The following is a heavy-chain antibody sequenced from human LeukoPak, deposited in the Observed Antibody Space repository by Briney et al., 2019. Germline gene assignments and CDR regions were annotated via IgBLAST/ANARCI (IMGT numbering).Heavy chain of an antibody. J-gene: IGHJ3*02. V-gene: IGHV3-30*02. D-gene: IGHD6-13*01. Sequence: PGGSLRLSCAASGFTFSSYGMLWVRQAPGKGLEWVAVIWYGGSNKYYADSVKGRFTISRDNSKNTLYLQMNSLRAEDTAVYYCAKDYSSSWERFDIWGQGTMVTVSS. CDR2: IWYGGSNK. CDR3: AKDYSSSWERFDI. CDR1: GFTFSSYG.